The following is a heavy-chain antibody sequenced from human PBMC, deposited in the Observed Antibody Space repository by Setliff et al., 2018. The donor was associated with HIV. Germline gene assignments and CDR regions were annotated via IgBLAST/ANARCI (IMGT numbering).Heavy chain of an antibody. J-gene: IGHJ5*02. D-gene: IGHD3-10*01. CDR2: IYYSGRT. Sequence: SETLSLTCTVTGGSISSGGFYWTWIRQHPGKGLEWIGWIYYSGRTKYNPSLESRVTISVDTSKNQFSLKLSSVTAADTAVYYCARRIDNSGSLPAKNWFDTWGQGRLVTVSS. CDR3: ARRIDNSGSLPAKNWFDT. CDR1: GGSISSGGFY. V-gene: IGHV4-31*03.